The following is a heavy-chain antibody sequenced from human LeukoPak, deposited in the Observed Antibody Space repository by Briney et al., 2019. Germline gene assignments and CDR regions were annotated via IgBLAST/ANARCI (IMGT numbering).Heavy chain of an antibody. V-gene: IGHV3-30*02. CDR1: GFTFSNYG. CDR3: AKDRDPYYDILTGQDY. Sequence: PGGSLRLSCAGSGFTFSNYGIHWVRQAPGKGLEWVAFIRYDGSNKYYADSVKGRFTISRDYSKSTLSLQMNSLRAEDTAVYYCAKDRDPYYDILTGQDYWGLGTLVTVSS. J-gene: IGHJ4*02. D-gene: IGHD3-9*01. CDR2: IRYDGSNK.